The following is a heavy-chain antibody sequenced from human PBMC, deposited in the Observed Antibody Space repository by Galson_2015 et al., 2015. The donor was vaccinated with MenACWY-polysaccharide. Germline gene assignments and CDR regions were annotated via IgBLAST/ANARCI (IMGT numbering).Heavy chain of an antibody. J-gene: IGHJ4*02. Sequence: QSGAEVKKPGESLQISCKASGYIFNHYWIGWVRQMPVKGLEWMGRIFPDNSDPRYSPSFQGQVTVSVDKSTSTAYLHLSGLKASDTGMYYCARLRGLGGQFYCDFWGQGSLVTVSS. D-gene: IGHD4-23*01. V-gene: IGHV5-51*03. CDR1: GYIFNHYW. CDR3: ARLRGLGGQFYCDF. CDR2: IFPDNSDP.